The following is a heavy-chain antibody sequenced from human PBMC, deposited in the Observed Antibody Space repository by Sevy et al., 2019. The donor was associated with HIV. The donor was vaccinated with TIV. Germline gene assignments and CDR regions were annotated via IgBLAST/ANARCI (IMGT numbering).Heavy chain of an antibody. CDR2: ISGSGGST. J-gene: IGHJ4*02. CDR3: AKAPNGYYGSGREGYYFDY. CDR1: GFTFSSYA. V-gene: IGHV3-23*01. D-gene: IGHD3-10*01. Sequence: GGSLRLSCAASGFTFSSYAMSWVRQAPGKGLEWVSAISGSGGSTYYADSVKGRFTISRDNSKNPRYLQMNSLRAEDTAVYYCAKAPNGYYGSGREGYYFDYWGQGTLVTVSS.